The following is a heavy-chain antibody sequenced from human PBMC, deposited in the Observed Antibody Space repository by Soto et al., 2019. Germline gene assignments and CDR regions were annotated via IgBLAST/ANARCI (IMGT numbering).Heavy chain of an antibody. CDR2: ISYDGSNK. D-gene: IGHD2-2*02. Sequence: QAGGSLRLSCAASGFTFSSYAMHWVRQAPGKGLEWVAVISYDGSNKYYADSVKGRFTISRDNSKNTLYLQMNSLRAEDTAVYYCARELGYCSSTSCYTGMAFDYWGQGTLVTVSS. J-gene: IGHJ4*02. CDR1: GFTFSSYA. CDR3: ARELGYCSSTSCYTGMAFDY. V-gene: IGHV3-30-3*01.